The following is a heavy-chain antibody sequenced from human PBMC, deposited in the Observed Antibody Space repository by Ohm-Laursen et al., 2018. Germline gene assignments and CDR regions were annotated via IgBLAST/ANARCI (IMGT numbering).Heavy chain of an antibody. CDR1: GFTFDDYA. D-gene: IGHD3-3*01. V-gene: IGHV3-9*01. J-gene: IGHJ4*02. CDR2: ISWNSGSI. CDR3: AKGAYDFWSGSFDY. Sequence: SLRLSCAASGFTFDDYAMHWVRQAPGKGLEWVSGISWNSGSIGYADSVKGRFTISRDSAKNSLYLQMNSLRAEDTALYYCAKGAYDFWSGSFDYWGQGTLVTVSS.